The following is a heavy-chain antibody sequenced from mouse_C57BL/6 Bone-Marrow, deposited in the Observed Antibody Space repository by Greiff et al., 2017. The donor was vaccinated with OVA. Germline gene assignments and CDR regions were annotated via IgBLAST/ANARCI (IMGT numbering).Heavy chain of an antibody. V-gene: IGHV1S26*01. CDR3: ARRLDYGSRYYAMDY. J-gene: IGHJ4*01. D-gene: IGHD1-1*01. CDR1: GYTFTSYT. CDR2: INPSSGYT. Sequence: QVQLQQPGTELVKPGASVKLSCKASGYTFTSYTMHWVKQRPGQGLEWIGYINPSSGYTKYNQKFKDKATLTADKSSSTAYMQLSSLTSEDSAVYYCARRLDYGSRYYAMDYWGQGTSVTVSS.